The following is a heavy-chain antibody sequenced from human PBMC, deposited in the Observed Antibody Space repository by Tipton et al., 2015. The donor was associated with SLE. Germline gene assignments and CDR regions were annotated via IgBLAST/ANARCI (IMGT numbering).Heavy chain of an antibody. CDR2: ISSSSSYT. V-gene: IGHV3-11*06. Sequence: SLRLSCAASGFTFSSYAMHWIRQAPGKGLEWVSYISSSSSYTNYADSVKGRFTISRDNAKNSLYLQMNSLRAEDTAVYYCARGGNNWNFWYFDLWGRGTLVTVSS. D-gene: IGHD1-20*01. CDR3: ARGGNNWNFWYFDL. CDR1: GFTFSSYA. J-gene: IGHJ2*01.